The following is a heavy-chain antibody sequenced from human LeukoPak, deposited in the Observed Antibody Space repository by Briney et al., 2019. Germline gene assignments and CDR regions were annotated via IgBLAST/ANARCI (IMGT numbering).Heavy chain of an antibody. CDR2: IYYSGST. J-gene: IGHJ5*02. CDR1: GGSISSGDYY. D-gene: IGHD3-10*01. V-gene: IGHV4-30-4*01. CDR3: AAPVDYGSGSYLS. Sequence: PSETLSLTCTVSGGSISSGDYYWSWIRQPPGKGLEWIGYIYYSGSTYYNPSLKSRVTISVDTSKNQFSLKLSSVTAAGTAVYYCAAPVDYGSGSYLSWGQGTLVTVSS.